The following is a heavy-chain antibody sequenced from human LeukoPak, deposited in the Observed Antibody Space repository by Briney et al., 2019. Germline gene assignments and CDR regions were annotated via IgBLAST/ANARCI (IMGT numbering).Heavy chain of an antibody. J-gene: IGHJ4*02. CDR1: GYTFTSYG. D-gene: IGHD3-3*01. CDR2: ISAYNGNT. CDR3: ARQELRFLEWLPPDY. Sequence: ASVKVSCKASGYTFTSYGISWVRQAPGQGLEWMGWISAYNGNTNYAQKLQGRVTMTTDTSTSTAYMELRSLRSDDTAVYYCARQELRFLEWLPPDYWGQGTLVTVSS. V-gene: IGHV1-18*01.